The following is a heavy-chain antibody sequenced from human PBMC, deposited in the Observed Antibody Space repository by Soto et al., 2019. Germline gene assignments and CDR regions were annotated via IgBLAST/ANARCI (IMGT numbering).Heavy chain of an antibody. CDR2: IWYDGSNK. J-gene: IGHJ3*02. V-gene: IGHV3-33*01. Sequence: QVQLVESGGGVVQPGRSLRLSCAASGFTFSSYGMHWVRQAPGKGLEWVAVIWYDGSNKYYADSVKGRFTISRDNSKNTLYLQMSSLRAEDTAVYYCARAVGEQWLERDDAFDIWGQGTMVTVSS. CDR3: ARAVGEQWLERDDAFDI. CDR1: GFTFSSYG. D-gene: IGHD6-19*01.